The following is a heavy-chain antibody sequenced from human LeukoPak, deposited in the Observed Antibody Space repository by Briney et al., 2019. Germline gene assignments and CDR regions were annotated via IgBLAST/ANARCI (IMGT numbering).Heavy chain of an antibody. D-gene: IGHD2-2*01. CDR3: ARAPTAYCLSTNCQPYFDY. CDR2: IYTGGST. J-gene: IGHJ4*02. CDR1: GGSFSGYY. V-gene: IGHV4-59*10. Sequence: SETLSLTCAVYGGSFSGYYWSWIRQPAGMGLEWIGRIYTGGSTNYNPSLKSRVTLSIETPKNQFSLELTSVTAADTAVYYCARAPTAYCLSTNCQPYFDYWGQGILVTVSS.